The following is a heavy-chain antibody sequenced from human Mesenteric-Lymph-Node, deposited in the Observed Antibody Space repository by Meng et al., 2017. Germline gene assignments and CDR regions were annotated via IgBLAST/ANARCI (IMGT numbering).Heavy chain of an antibody. CDR2: IYYSGST. Sequence: GSLRLSCTVSGGSISSSSYYWGWIRQPPGKGLEWIGSIYYSGSTYYNPSLKSRVTISVDTSKNQFSLKLSSVTAADTAVYYCARGKDSSSWYGGYAFDIWGQGTMVTVSS. D-gene: IGHD6-13*01. V-gene: IGHV4-39*07. J-gene: IGHJ3*02. CDR1: GGSISSSSYY. CDR3: ARGKDSSSWYGGYAFDI.